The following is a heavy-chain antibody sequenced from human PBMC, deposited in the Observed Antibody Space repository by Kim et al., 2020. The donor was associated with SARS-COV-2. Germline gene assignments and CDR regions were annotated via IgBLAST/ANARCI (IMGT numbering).Heavy chain of an antibody. Sequence: GGSLRLSCVASGFTFSSYSMNWVRQAPGKGLDWVSSISSSTSYKYYADSVKDRFTVSRDNAKNSLYLQMNSLRAEDTAVYYCARDSSAVVVTAITLFDYWGQGTLVTVSS. D-gene: IGHD2-21*02. J-gene: IGHJ4*02. CDR3: ARDSSAVVVTAITLFDY. V-gene: IGHV3-21*01. CDR1: GFTFSSYS. CDR2: ISSSTSYK.